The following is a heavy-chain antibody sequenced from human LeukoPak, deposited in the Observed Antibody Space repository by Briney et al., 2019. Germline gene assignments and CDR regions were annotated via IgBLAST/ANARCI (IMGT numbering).Heavy chain of an antibody. CDR1: GFTFSNYA. CDR3: ARGASTAAKYGMDV. V-gene: IGHV3-30*04. Sequence: GGSLRLSCAASGFTFSNYAIHCVRQAPGKGLEWVAVIAYDGSSTVYADSVKGRFTISRDNSKNTLYLQMNSLRTEDAAVYYCARGASTAAKYGMDVWGRGTAVTVSS. CDR2: IAYDGSST. D-gene: IGHD2-21*02. J-gene: IGHJ6*02.